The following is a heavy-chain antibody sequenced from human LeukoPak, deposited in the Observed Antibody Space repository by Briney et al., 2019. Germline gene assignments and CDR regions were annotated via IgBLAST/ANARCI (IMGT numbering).Heavy chain of an antibody. Sequence: PSETLSLTCTVSGGSISSGGYYWSWIRQHPGKGLEWIGYIYYSGSTNYNPSLKSRVTISVDTSKNQFSLKLSSVTAADTAVYYCARDRYGAFDIWGQGTMVTVSS. CDR1: GGSISSGGYY. J-gene: IGHJ3*02. V-gene: IGHV4-61*08. D-gene: IGHD1-1*01. CDR2: IYYSGST. CDR3: ARDRYGAFDI.